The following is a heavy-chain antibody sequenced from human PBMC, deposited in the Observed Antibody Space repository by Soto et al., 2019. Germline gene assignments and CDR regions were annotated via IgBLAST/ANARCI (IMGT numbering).Heavy chain of an antibody. CDR3: AGESKIFGVGRDYGMDV. Sequence: QVQLVQSGAEVKKPGASVKVSCKASGYTFTSYGISWVRQAPGQGREWLGWISAYNGNTNYAQKLQGRVTMTTDTSTSTAYMELRSLRSDDTAVYYCAGESKIFGVGRDYGMDVWGQGTTVTVSS. CDR1: GYTFTSYG. CDR2: ISAYNGNT. J-gene: IGHJ6*02. V-gene: IGHV1-18*01. D-gene: IGHD3-3*01.